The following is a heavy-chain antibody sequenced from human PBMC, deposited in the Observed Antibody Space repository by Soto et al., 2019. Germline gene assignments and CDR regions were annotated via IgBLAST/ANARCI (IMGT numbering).Heavy chain of an antibody. CDR3: ARVSTSIAARPNPYYYYGMDV. Sequence: TSETLSLTCAVSGYSISSGYYWGWIRQPPGKGLEWIGSIYHSGSTYYNPSLKSRVTISVDTSKNQFSLKLSSVTAADTAVYYCARVSTSIAARPNPYYYYGMDVWGQGTTVTAP. D-gene: IGHD6-6*01. CDR1: GYSISSGYY. J-gene: IGHJ6*02. CDR2: IYHSGST. V-gene: IGHV4-38-2*01.